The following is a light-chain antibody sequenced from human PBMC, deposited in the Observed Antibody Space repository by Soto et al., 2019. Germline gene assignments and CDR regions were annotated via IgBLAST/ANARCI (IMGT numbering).Light chain of an antibody. CDR1: DSININ. Sequence: EIVLTQSQATLSVSPGETVTLSCRASDSININLAWYQQKPGQAPRLLIYGASTRATGLPARFSGSGSGTDFTLIISSLQSEDSAVYYCQQYDNWPITFGQGTRLEIK. V-gene: IGKV3-15*01. CDR2: GAS. J-gene: IGKJ5*01. CDR3: QQYDNWPIT.